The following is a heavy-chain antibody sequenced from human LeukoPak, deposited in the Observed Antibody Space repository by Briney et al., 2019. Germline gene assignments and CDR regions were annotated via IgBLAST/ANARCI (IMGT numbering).Heavy chain of an antibody. CDR3: ARAGYSGYDEGGIDY. CDR2: INSDGSST. CDR1: GFTFSSYW. V-gene: IGHV3-74*01. Sequence: GGSLRLSCAASGFTFSSYWMHWVRQAPGKGLVWVSRINSDGSSTSYADSVKGRFTISRDNAKNTLYLQMNRLRAEDTAVYYCARAGYSGYDEGGIDYWGQGTLVTVSS. J-gene: IGHJ4*02. D-gene: IGHD5-12*01.